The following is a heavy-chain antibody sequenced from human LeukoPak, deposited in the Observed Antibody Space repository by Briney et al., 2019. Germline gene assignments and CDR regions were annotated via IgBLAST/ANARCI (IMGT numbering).Heavy chain of an antibody. Sequence: GTSLTLSCAASGFLFSSYGFHWVRQFPGKGLEWVATISYEVRDQYYADSVKGRFTISRDNSKNLLFLQMSSLRAEDTALYYCARGQQLVKTDWGQGTLVTVSS. CDR1: GFLFSSYG. V-gene: IGHV3-30*12. CDR2: ISYEVRDQ. J-gene: IGHJ4*02. D-gene: IGHD6-13*01. CDR3: ARGQQLVKTD.